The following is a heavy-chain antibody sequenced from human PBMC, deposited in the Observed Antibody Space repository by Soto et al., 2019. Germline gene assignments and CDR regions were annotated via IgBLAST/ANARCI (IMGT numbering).Heavy chain of an antibody. J-gene: IGHJ4*02. Sequence: PSETLSLTCTVSGGSVSSSSYYWGWIRQPPGKGLEWIGTIYYTGSTSYSPSLKSRVTISVDTSKTQFYLNLSSVTATDTAVYYCTGRRAGDYYFDYWGQGTLVTVSS. V-gene: IGHV4-39*01. CDR1: GGSVSSSSYY. CDR3: TGRRAGDYYFDY. D-gene: IGHD1-26*01. CDR2: IYYTGST.